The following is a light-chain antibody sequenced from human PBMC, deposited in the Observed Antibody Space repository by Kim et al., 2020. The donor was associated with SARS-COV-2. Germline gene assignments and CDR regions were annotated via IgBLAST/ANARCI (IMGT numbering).Light chain of an antibody. V-gene: IGKV3-15*01. J-gene: IGKJ2*01. CDR1: QSISSN. CDR3: QQYNNWPRA. CDR2: GAS. Sequence: SVSPGERAPLSCRASQSISSNLAWYQQKAGQAPRLLIYGASTRATDIPARFSGTESGTEFTLTISSLQSEDFAVYYCQQYNNWPRAFGQGTKLEI.